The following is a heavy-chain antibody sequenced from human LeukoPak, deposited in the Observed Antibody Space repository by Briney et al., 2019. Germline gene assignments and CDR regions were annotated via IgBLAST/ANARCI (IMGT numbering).Heavy chain of an antibody. V-gene: IGHV3-23*01. CDR2: ISGSGGST. CDR3: AKIREYSSSLGAFDI. Sequence: GGSLRLSCAASGFTFSSYAMSWVRQAPGKGLEWVSAISGSGGSTYYADSVKGRFTISRDNSKNTLYLQMNGLRAEDTAVYYCAKIREYSSSLGAFDIWGQGTMVTVSS. CDR1: GFTFSSYA. J-gene: IGHJ3*02. D-gene: IGHD6-6*01.